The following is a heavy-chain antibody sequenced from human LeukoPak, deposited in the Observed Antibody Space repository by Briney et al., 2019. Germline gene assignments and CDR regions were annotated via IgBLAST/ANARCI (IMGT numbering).Heavy chain of an antibody. V-gene: IGHV3-64*01. CDR2: ITGDGSTP. D-gene: IGHD5-12*01. J-gene: IGHJ5*02. Sequence: PGGSLRLSCVGSGFIFGTYWMNWVRQAPGKGLEYVSAITGDGSTPYYANSVKGRFTISRDNSRNTLYLQMGSLRSEDMAVYYCARVGFSGYDSWGQGTLVTVSS. CDR3: ARVGFSGYDS. CDR1: GFIFGTYW.